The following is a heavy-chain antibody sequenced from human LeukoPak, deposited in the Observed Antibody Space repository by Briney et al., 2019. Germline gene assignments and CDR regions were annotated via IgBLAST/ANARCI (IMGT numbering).Heavy chain of an antibody. D-gene: IGHD3-10*01. CDR3: ARALGTYYYGSGSYGY. CDR1: GGTFSTYA. CDR2: IIPIFGTA. Sequence: SVKVSCKASGGTFSTYAISWVRQAPGQGLEWMGGIIPIFGTANYAQKFQGRVTITTGESTSTAYMELSSLRSEDTAVYYCARALGTYYYGSGSYGYWGQGTLVTVSS. V-gene: IGHV1-69*05. J-gene: IGHJ4*02.